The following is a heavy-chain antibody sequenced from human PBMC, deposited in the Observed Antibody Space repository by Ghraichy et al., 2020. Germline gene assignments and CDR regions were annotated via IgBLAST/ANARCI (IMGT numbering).Heavy chain of an antibody. V-gene: IGHV4-34*01. CDR2: INHSGST. CDR1: GGSFSGYY. Sequence: SETLSLTCAVYGGSFSGYYWSWIRQPPGKGLEWIGEINHSGSTNYNPSLKSRVTISVDTSKNQFSLKLSSVTAADTAVYYCARGQGKSSSGWYGDYWGQGTLVTVSS. D-gene: IGHD6-19*01. CDR3: ARGQGKSSSGWYGDY. J-gene: IGHJ4*02.